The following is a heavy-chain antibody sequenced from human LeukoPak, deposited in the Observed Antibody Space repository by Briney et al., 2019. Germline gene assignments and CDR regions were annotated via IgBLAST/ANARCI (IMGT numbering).Heavy chain of an antibody. CDR1: GYTFTGYY. D-gene: IGHD6-19*01. V-gene: IGHV1-2*02. Sequence: ASVKVSCKASGYTFTGYYMHWVRQAPGQGLEWMGWINPNSGGTNYAQKFQGRVTMTRDTSISTAYVELSRLRSDDTAVYYCAREWQWLVRYFDYWGQGTLVTVSS. CDR2: INPNSGGT. J-gene: IGHJ4*02. CDR3: AREWQWLVRYFDY.